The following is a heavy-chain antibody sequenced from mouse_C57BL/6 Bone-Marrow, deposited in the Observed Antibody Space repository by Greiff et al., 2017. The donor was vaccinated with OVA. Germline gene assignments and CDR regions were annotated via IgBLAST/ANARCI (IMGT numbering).Heavy chain of an antibody. CDR1: GYTFTSYT. CDR3: AVTTVRGAFDY. Sequence: VKLVESGAELARPGASVKMSCKASGYTFTSYTMHWVKQRPGQGLEWIGYINPSSGYTKYNQKFKDKATLTADKSSSTAYMQLSSLTSEDSAVYYCAVTTVRGAFDYWGQGTTLTVSS. V-gene: IGHV1-4*01. D-gene: IGHD1-1*01. CDR2: INPSSGYT. J-gene: IGHJ2*01.